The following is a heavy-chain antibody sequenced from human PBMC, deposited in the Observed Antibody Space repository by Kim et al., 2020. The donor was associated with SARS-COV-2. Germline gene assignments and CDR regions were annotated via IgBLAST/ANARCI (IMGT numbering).Heavy chain of an antibody. V-gene: IGHV1-3*01. CDR3: ARGQIVVVPAVHDAFDI. D-gene: IGHD2-2*01. J-gene: IGHJ3*02. CDR1: VYTFTSYA. CDR2: INAGNGNT. Sequence: ASVKVSCKASVYTFTSYAMHWVRQAPGQRLEWMGWINAGNGNTKYSQKFQGRVTITRDTSASTAYMELSSLRSEDTAVYYYARGQIVVVPAVHDAFDIWGQGTMVTVSS.